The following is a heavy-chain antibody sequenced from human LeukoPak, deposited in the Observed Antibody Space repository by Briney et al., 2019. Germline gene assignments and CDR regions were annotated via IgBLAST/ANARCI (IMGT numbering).Heavy chain of an antibody. CDR1: GFTFSDYY. V-gene: IGHV3-11*01. CDR3: ARAPVWWLVPTFDY. CDR2: ISSSGSTI. D-gene: IGHD6-19*01. J-gene: IGHJ4*02. Sequence: GGSLRLSCAASGFTFSDYYMSWIRQAPGKGLEWVSYISSSGSTIYYADSVKGRFTISRDNAKNSLYLQMNSLRAEDTAVYYCARAPVWWLVPTFDYWGQGTLVTVSS.